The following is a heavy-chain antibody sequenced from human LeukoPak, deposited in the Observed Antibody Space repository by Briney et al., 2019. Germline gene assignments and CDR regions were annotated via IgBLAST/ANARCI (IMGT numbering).Heavy chain of an antibody. CDR1: GYTFTGYY. J-gene: IGHJ3*01. Sequence: ASVKVSCKASGYTFTGYYMHWVRHAPGQGLELMGWINPKSDGTKYAQKFQGRVTMTTDTSITTAYMELSRLTTDDTAVYYCATWSSSWSAFDPWGQGTMVAVSS. CDR2: INPKSDGT. D-gene: IGHD6-13*01. CDR3: ATWSSSWSAFDP. V-gene: IGHV1-2*02.